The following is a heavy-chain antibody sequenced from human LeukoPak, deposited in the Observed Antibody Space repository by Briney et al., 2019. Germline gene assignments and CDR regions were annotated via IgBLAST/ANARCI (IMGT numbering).Heavy chain of an antibody. CDR1: GFIFSNYG. J-gene: IGHJ6*03. Sequence: PGGSLRLSCAASGFIFSNYGMYWVRQAPDKRLEWVAVIWNDGSNKYYADSVKGRFTISRDNSKNTPYLQMNSLRAEDTAIYYCAKFPESYYYMDVWGKGTTVTVSS. V-gene: IGHV3-33*06. CDR2: IWNDGSNK. CDR3: AKFPESYYYMDV.